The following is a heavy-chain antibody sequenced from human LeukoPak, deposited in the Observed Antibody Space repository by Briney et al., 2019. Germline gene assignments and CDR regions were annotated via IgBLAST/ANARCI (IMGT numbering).Heavy chain of an antibody. CDR2: IYPGDSDT. CDR3: ARGGRWLQAHDAFDI. V-gene: IGHV5-51*01. Sequence: RGESLKISCKGSGYSFTSYWIGWVRQMPGKGLEWMGIIYPGDSDTRYNPSFQGQVTISADKSISTAYLQWSSLKASDTAMYYCARGGRWLQAHDAFDIWGQGTMVTVSS. CDR1: GYSFTSYW. D-gene: IGHD5-24*01. J-gene: IGHJ3*02.